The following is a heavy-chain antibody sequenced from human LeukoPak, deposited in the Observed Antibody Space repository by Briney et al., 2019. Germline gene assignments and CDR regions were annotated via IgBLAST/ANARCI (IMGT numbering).Heavy chain of an antibody. V-gene: IGHV1-2*02. CDR1: GYTFTGYY. D-gene: IGHD2-2*01. Sequence: ASVKVSCKASGYTFTGYYMHWVRQAPGQGLEWMGWINPNSGGTNYAQKFQGRVTMTRDTSISTAYMELSRLRSDDTAVYYCARFNVVVPAATYYFDYWGQETLVTVSS. CDR3: ARFNVVVPAATYYFDY. CDR2: INPNSGGT. J-gene: IGHJ4*02.